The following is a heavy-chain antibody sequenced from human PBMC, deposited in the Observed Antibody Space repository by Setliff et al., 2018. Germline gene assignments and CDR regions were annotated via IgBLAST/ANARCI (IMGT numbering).Heavy chain of an antibody. CDR3: RQAVVGRDVFDI. J-gene: IGHJ3*02. CDR1: GGSISSGSYY. Sequence: PSETLSLTCTVSGGSISSGSYYWSWIRHPAGKGLEWIGRVYTNGGSDYNPFLKSRVSISLDTSKNQFSLKLISVTAADTAVYYCRQAVVGRDVFDIWGQGTVVTVSS. CDR2: VYTNGGS. V-gene: IGHV4-61*02. D-gene: IGHD1-1*01.